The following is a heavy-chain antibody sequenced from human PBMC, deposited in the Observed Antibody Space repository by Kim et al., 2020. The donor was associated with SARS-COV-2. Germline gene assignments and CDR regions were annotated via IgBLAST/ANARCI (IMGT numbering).Heavy chain of an antibody. D-gene: IGHD1-26*01. CDR2: IYYSGST. V-gene: IGHV4-39*01. J-gene: IGHJ4*02. Sequence: SETLSLTCTVSGGSISSSSYYWGWIRQPPGKGLEWIGSIYYSGSTYYNPSLKSRVTISVDTSKNQFSLKLSSVTAADTAVYYCARLGGSSTPFDYWGQGTLVTVSS. CDR1: GGSISSSSYY. CDR3: ARLGGSSTPFDY.